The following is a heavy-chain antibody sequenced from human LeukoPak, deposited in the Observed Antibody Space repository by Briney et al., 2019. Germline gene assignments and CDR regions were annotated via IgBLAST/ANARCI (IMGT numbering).Heavy chain of an antibody. CDR3: ASNRGYTYGYYFVY. V-gene: IGHV5-51*01. CDR2: IYPGDSDT. D-gene: IGHD5-18*01. CDR1: GYIFTSYW. Sequence: GASLKISCKCSGYIFTSYWIGWVRQMPGKGLEWMGIIYPGDSDTRYSPSFQGQVTISADKSISTAYLQWSRLKASDTAMYYCASNRGYTYGYYFVYWGQGTLVTVSS. J-gene: IGHJ4*02.